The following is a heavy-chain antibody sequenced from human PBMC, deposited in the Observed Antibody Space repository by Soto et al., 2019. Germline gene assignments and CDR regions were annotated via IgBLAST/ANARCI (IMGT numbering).Heavy chain of an antibody. CDR2: MSGAGRSS. CDR3: AKVPIFGVENIYDY. CDR1: GFTFSSYA. D-gene: IGHD3-3*01. V-gene: IGHV3-23*01. Sequence: DVQLLESGGDLVQPGGSLRLSCAASGFTFSSYAMSWVRQAPGKGLEWVSSMSGAGRSSYDADSVKGRFTITRDKSKNTLYLQMNNLRAEDTALYYCAKVPIFGVENIYDYWGQGTLVTVSS. J-gene: IGHJ4*02.